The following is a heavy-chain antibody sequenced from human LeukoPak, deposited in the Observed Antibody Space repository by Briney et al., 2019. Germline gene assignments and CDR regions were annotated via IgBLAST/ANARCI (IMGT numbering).Heavy chain of an antibody. Sequence: GGSLRLSCTASGFTFGDYAMSWFRQAPGKGLEWVGFIRSKAYGGTTEYAASVKGRFTISRDDSKSIAYLQMNSLKTEDTAVYYCTRALLYGSGRPMTYYYYYYMDVWGKGTTVTVSS. CDR2: IRSKAYGGTT. CDR1: GFTFGDYA. D-gene: IGHD3-10*01. CDR3: TRALLYGSGRPMTYYYYYYMDV. V-gene: IGHV3-49*03. J-gene: IGHJ6*03.